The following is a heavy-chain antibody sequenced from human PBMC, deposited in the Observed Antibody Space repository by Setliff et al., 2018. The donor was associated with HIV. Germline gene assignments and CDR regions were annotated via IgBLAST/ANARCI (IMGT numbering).Heavy chain of an antibody. V-gene: IGHV4-39*01. CDR1: GGSISSSNYY. D-gene: IGHD6-19*01. J-gene: IGHJ5*02. Sequence: SETLSLTCSVSGGSISSSNYYWGWIRQPPGKGLQWIGSISYSGRTYYNPSLKSRLTISADTSKNQFSLKLTSVTASDTAVFYCTRHRGVRGSSGWYGISWFDPWGQGTLVTVSS. CDR2: ISYSGRT. CDR3: TRHRGVRGSSGWYGISWFDP.